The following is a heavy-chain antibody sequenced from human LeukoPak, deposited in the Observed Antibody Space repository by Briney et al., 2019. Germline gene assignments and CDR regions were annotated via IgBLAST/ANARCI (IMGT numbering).Heavy chain of an antibody. D-gene: IGHD2-2*01. J-gene: IGHJ3*02. CDR2: TSGSGDST. CDR3: AKETEDIVVVPAAIIPDDAFDI. Sequence: GGSLRLSCAASGFTFSSYAMSWVRQAPGKGLEWVSATSGSGDSTYYADSVKGRSTISRDNSKNTLYLQMSSLRAEDTAVYYCAKETEDIVVVPAAIIPDDAFDIWGQGTMVTVSS. V-gene: IGHV3-23*01. CDR1: GFTFSSYA.